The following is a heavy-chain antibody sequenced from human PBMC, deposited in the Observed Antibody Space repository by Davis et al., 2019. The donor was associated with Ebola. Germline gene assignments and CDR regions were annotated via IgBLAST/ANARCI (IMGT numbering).Heavy chain of an antibody. J-gene: IGHJ6*04. Sequence: GGSLRLSCTASGFIFTNYAMSWVRQAPGKGLEWVAAFSGSGDNTYYADSVKGRFTISRDNSKNTLFLQMNSLRAEDTALYYCAKSGLSFGVVKYHYGMDVWGKGTTVTVSS. CDR3: AKSGLSFGVVKYHYGMDV. D-gene: IGHD3-3*01. CDR2: FSGSGDNT. V-gene: IGHV3-23*01. CDR1: GFIFTNYA.